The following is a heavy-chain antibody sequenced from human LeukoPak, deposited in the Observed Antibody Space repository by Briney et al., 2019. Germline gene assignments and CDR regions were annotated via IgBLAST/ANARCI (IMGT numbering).Heavy chain of an antibody. D-gene: IGHD2-2*01. V-gene: IGHV4-59*08. Sequence: SETLSLTCTVSGGSISSYYWSWIRQPPGKGLEWIGYMYYSGSTSYNPSLKSRVTISVDTSKNQFSLKLSSVTAADTAVYYCARQADIVVVPAAQQHFQHWGQGTLVTVSS. CDR3: ARQADIVVVPAAQQHFQH. CDR1: GGSISSYY. CDR2: MYYSGST. J-gene: IGHJ1*01.